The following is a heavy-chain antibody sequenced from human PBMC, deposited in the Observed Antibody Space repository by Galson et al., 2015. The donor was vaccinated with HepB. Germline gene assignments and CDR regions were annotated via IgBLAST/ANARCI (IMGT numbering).Heavy chain of an antibody. CDR1: GDSVSSTSAT. CDR3: TRETVGEFDY. D-gene: IGHD1-1*01. V-gene: IGHV6-1*01. CDR2: TYYRSKWYQ. J-gene: IGHJ4*02. Sequence: CALSGDSVSSTSATWNWIRQSPSRGLEWLGRTYYRSKWYQEYAVSVKSRMTINADTSKNQFSLQLTPVTPEDTALYYCTRETVGEFDYWVQGALVTVSS.